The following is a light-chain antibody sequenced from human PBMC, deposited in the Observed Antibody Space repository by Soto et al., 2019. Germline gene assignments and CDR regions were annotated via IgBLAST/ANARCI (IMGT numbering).Light chain of an antibody. V-gene: IGLV2-14*01. CDR2: EVS. CDR1: SSDVGGYNY. Sequence: QSALTQPASVSGSPGQSITIFCTGTSSDVGGYNYVSWYQHHPGKAPKLMISEVSNRPSGVSDRFSGSKSDNTASLTISGLRAEDEADYYCSSYSSSTLLVFGGGTKLTVL. CDR3: SSYSSSTLLV. J-gene: IGLJ2*01.